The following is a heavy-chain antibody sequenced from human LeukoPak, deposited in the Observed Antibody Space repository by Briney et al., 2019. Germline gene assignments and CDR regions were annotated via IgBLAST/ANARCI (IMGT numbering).Heavy chain of an antibody. CDR1: GFTFSSYW. D-gene: IGHD1-26*01. V-gene: IGHV3-7*01. Sequence: GGSLRLSCAASGFTFSSYWMSWVRQAPGKGLEWVANIKQDGSEKYYVDSVKGRFTISRDNSKNTLYLQMNSLRAEDTAVYYCAKDGGSYFDYWGQGTLVTVSS. CDR3: AKDGGSYFDY. CDR2: IKQDGSEK. J-gene: IGHJ4*02.